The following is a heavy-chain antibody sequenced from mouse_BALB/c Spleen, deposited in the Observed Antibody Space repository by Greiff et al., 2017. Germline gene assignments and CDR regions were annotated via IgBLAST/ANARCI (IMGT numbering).Heavy chain of an antibody. CDR2: ISYSGST. D-gene: IGHD1-1*01. J-gene: IGHJ4*01. CDR3: ARRDYYYGRGYAMDY. Sequence: EVMLVESGPSLVKPSQTLSLTCSVTGDSITSGYWNWIRKFPGNKLEYMGYISYSGSTYYNPSLKSRISITRDTSKNQYYLQLNSVTTEDTATYYCARRDYYYGRGYAMDYWGQGTSVTVSS. CDR1: GDSITSGY. V-gene: IGHV3-8*02.